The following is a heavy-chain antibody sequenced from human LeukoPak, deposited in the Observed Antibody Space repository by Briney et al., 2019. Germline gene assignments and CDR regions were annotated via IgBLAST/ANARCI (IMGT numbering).Heavy chain of an antibody. Sequence: SETLSLTCTVSGGSISSGDYYWSWIRQPPGKGLEWIGYIYYSGSTYYNPSLKSRVTISVDTSKNQFSLKLSSVTAADTAVYYCARNLQDSSSWYSYYYYGMDVWGQGTTVTVSS. V-gene: IGHV4-30-4*01. J-gene: IGHJ6*02. CDR1: GGSISSGDYY. CDR3: ARNLQDSSSWYSYYYYGMDV. CDR2: IYYSGST. D-gene: IGHD6-13*01.